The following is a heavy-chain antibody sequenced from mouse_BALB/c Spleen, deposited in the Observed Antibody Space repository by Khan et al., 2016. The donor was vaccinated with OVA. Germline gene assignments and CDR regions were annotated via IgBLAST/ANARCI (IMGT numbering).Heavy chain of an antibody. CDR2: MFPGDGST. J-gene: IGHJ3*01. V-gene: IGHV1-85*01. Sequence: QVQLQQSGAELVKPGASVKLSCKASGYTFTSYDINWVRQRPEQGLEWIGWMFPGDGSTKYNENFKGKATLTTDKSSSTAYMQLSRLTSEESGAYCCARGGDGGFDYWGQGTLVTVSA. D-gene: IGHD3-3*01. CDR1: GYTFTSYD. CDR3: ARGGDGGFDY.